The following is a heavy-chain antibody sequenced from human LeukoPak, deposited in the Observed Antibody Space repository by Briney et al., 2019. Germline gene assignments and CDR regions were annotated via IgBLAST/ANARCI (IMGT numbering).Heavy chain of an antibody. Sequence: PGGPLCLACIAAGFAVGDYAMSWVRPAHGGGREWVGFIRSKAYGGTTEYAAAVKGRFTISRDHSKSIAYLQMNSLKTEDTAVYYCTRVGNDAWRDYWGQGTLVTVSS. D-gene: IGHD1-1*01. CDR1: GFAVGDYA. CDR2: IRSKAYGGTT. CDR3: TRVGNDAWRDY. V-gene: IGHV3-49*04. J-gene: IGHJ4*02.